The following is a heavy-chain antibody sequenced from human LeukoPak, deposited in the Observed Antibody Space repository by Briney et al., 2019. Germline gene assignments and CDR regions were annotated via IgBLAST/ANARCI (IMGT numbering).Heavy chain of an antibody. Sequence: GGSLRLSCAASGFTFSDYYMSWIRQAPGKGLEWVPHISSSGSTIYYADSVKGRFTISRDNAKNSLYLQMNSLRAEDTAVYYCARGAVVVPAAIWGQGTLVTVSS. CDR2: ISSSGSTI. CDR3: ARGAVVVPAAI. J-gene: IGHJ4*02. CDR1: GFTFSDYY. V-gene: IGHV3-11*01. D-gene: IGHD2-2*01.